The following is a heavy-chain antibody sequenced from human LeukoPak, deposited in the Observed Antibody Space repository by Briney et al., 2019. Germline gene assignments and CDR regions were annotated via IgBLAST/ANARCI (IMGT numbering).Heavy chain of an antibody. CDR1: GFTFSPYS. CDR3: AELGITMIGGV. J-gene: IGHJ6*04. V-gene: IGHV3-48*01. CDR2: ISGRTSTI. D-gene: IGHD3-10*02. Sequence: GESLRLSCVVSGFTFSPYSMNWVRQAPGKGLEWVAYISGRTSTIYYADSVYGRFTISRDNAKNSLYLQMNSLRAEDTAVYYCAELGITMIGGVWGKGTTVTISS.